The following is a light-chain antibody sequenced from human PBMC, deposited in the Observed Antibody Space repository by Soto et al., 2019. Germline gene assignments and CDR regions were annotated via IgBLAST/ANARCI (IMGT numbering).Light chain of an antibody. J-gene: IGKJ2*01. CDR3: QQYNSYSGT. V-gene: IGKV1-5*01. CDR1: QSISSW. Sequence: DIQMTQSPSTLSASVGDRVTITCRASQSISSWLAWYQQKPGKAPRFLIYDASSLESGVPSRFSGSGSGTEFTLTISSLQPDDFATYYCQQYNSYSGTFGQGTKLEIK. CDR2: DAS.